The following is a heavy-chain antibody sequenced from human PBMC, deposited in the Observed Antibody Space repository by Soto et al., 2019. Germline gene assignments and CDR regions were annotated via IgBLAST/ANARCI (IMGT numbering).Heavy chain of an antibody. CDR3: ARGSPYCSNGVCYPKGWFDP. J-gene: IGHJ5*02. CDR1: GDTFSSYA. V-gene: IGHV1-69*06. Sequence: SVKVSCKASGDTFSSYAVSWVRQAPGQGLEWMGGIIPDFGTPHYSRKFQGRVTITADKSTSTAYMELSSLRSDDTAVYYCARGSPYCSNGVCYPKGWFDPWGQGTLVTVSS. D-gene: IGHD2-8*01. CDR2: IIPDFGTP.